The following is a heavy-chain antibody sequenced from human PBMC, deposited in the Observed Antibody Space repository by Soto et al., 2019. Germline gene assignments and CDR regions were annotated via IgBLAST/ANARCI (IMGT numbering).Heavy chain of an antibody. D-gene: IGHD6-19*01. V-gene: IGHV1-18*01. J-gene: IGHJ5*02. Sequence: QVQLVQSGAEVKKPGASVKVSCKASGYTFTNYGISWVRQAPGQGLEWMGWISAYNSNANYAQNFQGRLTMTTDTSTSRANMERRSVKSDDTAVYYCVRGVAVAGLTWGQGTLITVSS. CDR2: ISAYNSNA. CDR1: GYTFTNYG. CDR3: VRGVAVAGLT.